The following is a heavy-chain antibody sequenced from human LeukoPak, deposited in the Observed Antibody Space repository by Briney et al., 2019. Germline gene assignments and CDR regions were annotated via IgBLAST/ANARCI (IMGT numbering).Heavy chain of an antibody. CDR1: GFTVSSNY. CDR2: IYSGGST. J-gene: IGHJ4*02. Sequence: PGGSLRLSCAASGFTVSSNYMSWVRQAPGKGLEWVSVIYSGGSTYYADSVKGRFTISRDNSKNTLYLQMNSLRAEDTAVYYCARSYSYGLRYFDYWGQGTLVTVSS. CDR3: ARSYSYGLRYFDY. V-gene: IGHV3-66*01. D-gene: IGHD5-18*01.